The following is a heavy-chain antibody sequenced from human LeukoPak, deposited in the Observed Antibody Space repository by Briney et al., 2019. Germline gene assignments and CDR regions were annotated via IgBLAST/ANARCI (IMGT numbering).Heavy chain of an antibody. Sequence: SETLSLTCAVYGGSFSGYYWSWIRQPPGKGLEWIWEINHSGSTNYTPSLKSRVTISVDTSKNQFSLKLRSVTAADTAVYYCARAVDSSGYYYVHFDYWGQGTLVTVSS. D-gene: IGHD3-22*01. CDR3: ARAVDSSGYYYVHFDY. V-gene: IGHV4-34*01. CDR2: INHSGST. J-gene: IGHJ4*02. CDR1: GGSFSGYY.